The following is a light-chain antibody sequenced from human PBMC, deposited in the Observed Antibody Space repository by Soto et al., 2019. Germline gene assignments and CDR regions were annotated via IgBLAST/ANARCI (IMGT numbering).Light chain of an antibody. Sequence: DIQMTQSPSTLSASIGDTVTVACRASQGISNWLAWYQQKPGKAPKLLIFHASSLESGVPSRFSGSGSGTEFTLTISSLQSDDFAVYYCQQYNNWPTFGGGTKVDIK. CDR1: QGISNW. V-gene: IGKV1-5*01. J-gene: IGKJ4*01. CDR3: QQYNNWPT. CDR2: HAS.